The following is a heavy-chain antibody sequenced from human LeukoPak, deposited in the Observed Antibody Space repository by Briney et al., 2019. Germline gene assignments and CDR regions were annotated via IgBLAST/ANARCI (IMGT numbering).Heavy chain of an antibody. CDR3: ARASESSSSHAFDI. CDR2: IYYSGST. J-gene: IGHJ3*02. Sequence: PSETLSLTCTVSGGSISSGDYYWSWIRQPPGKGLEWIGYIYYSGSTYYNPSLKSRVTISVDRSKNQFSLKLSSVTAADTAVYYCARASESSSSHAFDIWGQGTMVTVSS. D-gene: IGHD6-6*01. CDR1: GGSISSGDYY. V-gene: IGHV4-30-4*01.